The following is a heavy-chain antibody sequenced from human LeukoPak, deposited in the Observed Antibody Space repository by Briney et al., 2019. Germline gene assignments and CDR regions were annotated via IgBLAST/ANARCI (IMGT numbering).Heavy chain of an antibody. Sequence: GGSLRLSCAASGFSFSNYGIHWVRQAPGKGLEWVAVISYDGNNKYYADSVKGRFTISRDNSKNTLYLQMNSLKAEDTAVYYCAKDRGGAYYESSVDIWGQGTMVTVSS. CDR1: GFSFSNYG. V-gene: IGHV3-30*18. CDR3: AKDRGGAYYESSVDI. D-gene: IGHD3-22*01. CDR2: ISYDGNNK. J-gene: IGHJ3*02.